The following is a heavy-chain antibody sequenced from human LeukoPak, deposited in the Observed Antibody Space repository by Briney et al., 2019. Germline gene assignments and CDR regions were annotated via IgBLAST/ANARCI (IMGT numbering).Heavy chain of an antibody. CDR3: ARGAHYHDSSEGYDY. CDR1: GYTFTGHY. V-gene: IGHV1-2*02. J-gene: IGHJ4*02. CDR2: INPNSGGT. Sequence: GASVKVSCKASGYTFTGHYMHWVRQAPGQGLEWMGWINPNSGGTNYAQKFQGRVTMTRDTSISTAYMELSRLRSDDTAVYYCARGAHYHDSSEGYDYLGQGTLVT. D-gene: IGHD3-22*01.